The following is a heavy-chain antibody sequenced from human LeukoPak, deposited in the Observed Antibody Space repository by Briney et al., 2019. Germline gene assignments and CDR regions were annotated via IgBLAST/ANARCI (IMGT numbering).Heavy chain of an antibody. Sequence: GESLKISCKGSGYSFTSYWIGWVRQMPGKGLEWMGIIYPGDSDTRYSPSFQGQVTTSADKSISTAYLQWSSLKASDTAMYYCARQTSDYGDYLYYFDYWGQGTLVTVSS. J-gene: IGHJ4*02. CDR2: IYPGDSDT. V-gene: IGHV5-51*01. CDR1: GYSFTSYW. CDR3: ARQTSDYGDYLYYFDY. D-gene: IGHD4-17*01.